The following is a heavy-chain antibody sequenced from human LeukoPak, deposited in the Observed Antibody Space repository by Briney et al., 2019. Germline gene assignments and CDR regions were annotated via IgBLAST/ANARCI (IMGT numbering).Heavy chain of an antibody. D-gene: IGHD2-15*01. Sequence: GGSLRVSCAASGFTFNSYSMNWVRQALGKGLEWVSSISSSSSYIYYADSVKGRFTIFRDNAKNSLYLQMNSLRAEDTAVYYCAGDSGGGSCYGYWGQGTLVTVSS. CDR1: GFTFNSYS. J-gene: IGHJ4*02. V-gene: IGHV3-21*01. CDR2: ISSSSSYI. CDR3: AGDSGGGSCYGY.